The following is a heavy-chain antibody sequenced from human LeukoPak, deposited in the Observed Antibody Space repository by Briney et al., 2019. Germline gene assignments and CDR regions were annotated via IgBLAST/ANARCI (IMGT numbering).Heavy chain of an antibody. CDR1: GFTFSSYA. D-gene: IGHD6-13*01. CDR3: AKDRDSSSWYSPDYYYYYGMDV. Sequence: GGSLRLSCAASGFTFSSYAMHWVRQAPGKGLEWVAVISYDGSNKYYADSVKGRFTISRDNSKNTLYLQMNSLRAEDTAVYYCAKDRDSSSWYSPDYYYYYGMDVWGQGTTVTVSS. V-gene: IGHV3-30-3*01. CDR2: ISYDGSNK. J-gene: IGHJ6*02.